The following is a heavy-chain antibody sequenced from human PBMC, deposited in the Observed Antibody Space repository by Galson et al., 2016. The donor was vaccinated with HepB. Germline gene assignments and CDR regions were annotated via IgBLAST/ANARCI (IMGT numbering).Heavy chain of an antibody. D-gene: IGHD3-22*01. CDR3: AKANHYYDSSGRGALNI. CDR1: GFTFSSFG. J-gene: IGHJ3*02. V-gene: IGHV3-30*18. CDR2: ISFDGSNK. Sequence: SLRLSCAASGFTFSSFGMHWVRQPPGKGLECVAVISFDGSNKYYADSVKGRFTISRDNSKNTVYLQVNSLRAEDTAMYYCAKANHYYDSSGRGALNIWGQGTTVTVSS.